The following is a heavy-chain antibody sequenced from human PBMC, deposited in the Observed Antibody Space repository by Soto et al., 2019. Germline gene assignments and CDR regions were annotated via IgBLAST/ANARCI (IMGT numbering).Heavy chain of an antibody. CDR1: GGSISSYY. Sequence: QVQLQESGPGLVKPSETLSLTCTVSGGSISSYYWSWIRQPPGKGLEWIGYIYYSGSTNYNPSLKRRVTIQVDTSKNKFSLKLSSVTAADTAVYYCARLRDLYGSGRCWFDPWGQGTLVTVSS. CDR2: IYYSGST. J-gene: IGHJ5*02. CDR3: ARLRDLYGSGRCWFDP. V-gene: IGHV4-59*08. D-gene: IGHD3-10*01.